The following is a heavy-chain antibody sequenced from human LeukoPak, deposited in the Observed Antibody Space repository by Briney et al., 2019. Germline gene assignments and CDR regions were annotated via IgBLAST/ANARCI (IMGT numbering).Heavy chain of an antibody. CDR1: EFTFSNYW. CDR3: ARPTVTTGVDAFDI. D-gene: IGHD4-11*01. V-gene: IGHV3-7*01. J-gene: IGHJ3*02. Sequence: PGGSLRLSCAASEFTFSNYWMTWVRQAPGKGLEWVANINQDGSDKYYVDSVKGRFTISRDNAKNSLYLQMNSLRAEDTAVYYCARPTVTTGVDAFDIWGQGTVVTVSS. CDR2: INQDGSDK.